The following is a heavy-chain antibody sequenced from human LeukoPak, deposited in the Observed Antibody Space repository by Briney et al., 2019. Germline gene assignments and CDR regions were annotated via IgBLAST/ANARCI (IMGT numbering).Heavy chain of an antibody. Sequence: PGGSLRLSCAASGFTFSSYGMHWVRQAPGKGLEWVAVISYDGSNKYYADYVKGRFTISRDNSKNTLYLQMNSLRAEDTAVYYCATLGGASGYWGQGTLVTVSS. J-gene: IGHJ4*02. D-gene: IGHD6-25*01. CDR1: GFTFSSYG. CDR3: ATLGGASGY. CDR2: ISYDGSNK. V-gene: IGHV3-30*03.